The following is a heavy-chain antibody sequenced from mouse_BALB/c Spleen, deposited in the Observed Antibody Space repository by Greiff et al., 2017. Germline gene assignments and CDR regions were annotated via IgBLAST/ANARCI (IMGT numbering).Heavy chain of an antibody. CDR2: ISSGSSTI. CDR3: ARSYDYDSYAMDY. Sequence: EVKLMESGGGLVQPGGSRKLSCAASGFTFSSFGMHWVRQAPEKGLEWVAYISSGSSTIYYADTVKGRFTISRDNPKNTLFLQMTSLRSEDTAMYYCARSYDYDSYAMDYWGQGTSVTVSS. D-gene: IGHD2-4*01. CDR1: GFTFSSFG. V-gene: IGHV5-17*02. J-gene: IGHJ4*01.